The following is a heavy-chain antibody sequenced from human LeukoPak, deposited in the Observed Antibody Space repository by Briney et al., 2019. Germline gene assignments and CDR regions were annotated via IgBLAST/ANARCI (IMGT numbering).Heavy chain of an antibody. Sequence: SETLSLTCTVSGGSISPYYWSWIRQPPGKGLEWIGYIYYSGSTNYNPSLKSRVTISGDTSKNQFSLKLSSVTAADTAVYYCARPRYSYGYNWFDPWGQGTLVTVSS. V-gene: IGHV4-59*12. CDR1: GGSISPYY. CDR3: ARPRYSYGYNWFDP. J-gene: IGHJ5*02. CDR2: IYYSGST. D-gene: IGHD5-18*01.